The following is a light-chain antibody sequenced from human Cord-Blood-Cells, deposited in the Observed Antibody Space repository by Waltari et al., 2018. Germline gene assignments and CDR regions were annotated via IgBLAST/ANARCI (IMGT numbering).Light chain of an antibody. CDR3: RQYDNLPFT. V-gene: IGKV1-33*01. Sequence: DIQMTQSPSSLSASVGDRVTITCQASQDISNYLNWYQQKPGKAPKLLIYDASNLETGFPSRFSGSGSGTDVTFTISSLQPEDMATYYCRQYDNLPFTFGPGTKVDIK. CDR1: QDISNY. J-gene: IGKJ3*01. CDR2: DAS.